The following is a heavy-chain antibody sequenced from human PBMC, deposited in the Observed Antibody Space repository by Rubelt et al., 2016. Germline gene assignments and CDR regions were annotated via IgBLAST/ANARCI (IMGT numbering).Heavy chain of an antibody. CDR3: STADSSSWYDATDT. Sequence: QVQLVQSGAVLKKPGASVKVSCKVSGDTLSVFSIHWVRQAPGKGLEWMGGFDGQDGETVYAQNFQGRLIMTEDTSTATAYMELSRLTSADTAVYYCSTADSSSWYDATDTWGQGTMVTVSS. CDR1: GDTLSVFS. D-gene: IGHD6-13*01. V-gene: IGHV1-24*01. CDR2: FDGQDGET. J-gene: IGHJ3*02.